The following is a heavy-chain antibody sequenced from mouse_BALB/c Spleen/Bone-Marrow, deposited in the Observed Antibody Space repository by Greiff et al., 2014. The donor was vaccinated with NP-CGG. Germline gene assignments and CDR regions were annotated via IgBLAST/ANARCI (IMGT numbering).Heavy chain of an antibody. CDR1: GFTFNNYG. Sequence: VQLKESGGGLVQPGGSLKVSCAASGFTFNNYGMSWVRQTPDKRLELVATINRNGGSSYYPDSVKGRFTISRDNAKNTLYLQMSSLKSEDTAIYYCSRGNYGNYVDCFDYWGQGTTLTVSS. CDR3: SRGNYGNYVDCFDY. CDR2: INRNGGSS. D-gene: IGHD2-1*01. J-gene: IGHJ2*01. V-gene: IGHV5-6-3*01.